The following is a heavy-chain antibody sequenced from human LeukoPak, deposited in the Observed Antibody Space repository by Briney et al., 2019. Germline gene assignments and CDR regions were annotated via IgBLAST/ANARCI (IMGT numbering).Heavy chain of an antibody. CDR2: INHSGST. CDR3: ARGDHYYDSSGPDGTFDY. Sequence: SETLSLTCAVYGGSFSGYYWSWIRQPPGKGLEWIGEINHSGSTNYNPSLKSRVTISVDTSKNQFSLKLSPVTAADTAVYYCARGDHYYDSSGPDGTFDYWGQGTLVTVSS. CDR1: GGSFSGYY. D-gene: IGHD3-22*01. V-gene: IGHV4-34*01. J-gene: IGHJ4*02.